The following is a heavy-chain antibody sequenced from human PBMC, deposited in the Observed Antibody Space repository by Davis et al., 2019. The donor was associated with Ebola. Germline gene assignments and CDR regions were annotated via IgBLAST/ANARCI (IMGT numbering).Heavy chain of an antibody. CDR2: IIPIFDTP. J-gene: IGHJ4*02. CDR1: GGSFSSHP. V-gene: IGHV1-69*13. CDR3: ARDFDGGNYYFDN. Sequence: SVKVSCKTSGGSFSSHPISWVRQAPRQGLEWMGGIIPIFDTPHYAQQFQGRITITADASTRTAYMELSSLRSEDTATYFCARDFDGGNYYFDNWSPGTPVTVSS. D-gene: IGHD3-9*01.